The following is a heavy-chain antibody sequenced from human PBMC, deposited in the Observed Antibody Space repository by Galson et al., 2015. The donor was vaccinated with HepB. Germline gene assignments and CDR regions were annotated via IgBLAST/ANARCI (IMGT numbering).Heavy chain of an antibody. CDR1: GFTFSSYG. Sequence: SLRLSCAASGFTFSSYGMHRVRQAPGKGLEWVAVISYDGSNKYYADSVKGRFTISRDNSKNTLYLQMNSLRAEDTAVYYCAYDSSLDYWGQGTLVTVSS. J-gene: IGHJ4*02. D-gene: IGHD6-19*01. CDR2: ISYDGSNK. V-gene: IGHV3-30*18. CDR3: AYDSSLDY.